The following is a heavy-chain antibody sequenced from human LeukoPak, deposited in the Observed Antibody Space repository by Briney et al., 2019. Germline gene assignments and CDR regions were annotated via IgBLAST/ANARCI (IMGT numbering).Heavy chain of an antibody. CDR1: GYTFTSFW. D-gene: IGHD5-12*01. V-gene: IGHV5-51*01. Sequence: GESLKISCKGSGYTFTSFWIGWVRQMPGKGLEWLGMIFPADSNTAYSPSFQGQVTLSADKSISTAYLQWSSLKASDTAIYYCARRASGYDDYWGQGTLVTVS. CDR2: IFPADSNT. J-gene: IGHJ4*02. CDR3: ARRASGYDDY.